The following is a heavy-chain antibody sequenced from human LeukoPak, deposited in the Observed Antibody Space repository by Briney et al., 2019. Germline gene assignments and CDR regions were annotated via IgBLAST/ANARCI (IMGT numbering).Heavy chain of an antibody. V-gene: IGHV1-2*02. CDR1: GYTFTGYY. J-gene: IGHJ4*02. CDR3: ARARAVGYSSSFGVQYYFDY. Sequence: GASVKVSCKASGYTFTGYYMHWVRQAPGQGLEWMGWINPNSGGTNYAQKFQGRVTMTRDTSISTAYMELSRLRSGDTAVYYCARARAVGYSSSFGVQYYFDYWGQGTLVTVSS. CDR2: INPNSGGT. D-gene: IGHD6-6*01.